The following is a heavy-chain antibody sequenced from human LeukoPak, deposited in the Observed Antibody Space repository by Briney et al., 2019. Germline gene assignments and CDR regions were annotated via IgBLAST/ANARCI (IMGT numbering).Heavy chain of an antibody. CDR1: GFTVSGSY. CDR3: ARGSHWNYVDAFDI. V-gene: IGHV3-66*01. CDR2: IYSGDGT. J-gene: IGHJ3*02. Sequence: SGGSLRLSCAASGFTVSGSYMTWVRQAPGKGLDWVSFIYSGDGTFYADSVKDRFIISRENSKNTLCLQINSLSVEDTAVYYCARGSHWNYVDAFDISGQGTMVTVSS. D-gene: IGHD1-7*01.